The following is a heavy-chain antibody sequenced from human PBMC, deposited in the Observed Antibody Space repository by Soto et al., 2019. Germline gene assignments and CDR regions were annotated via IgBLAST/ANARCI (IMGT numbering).Heavy chain of an antibody. V-gene: IGHV4-59*08. Sequence: QVQLQESGPGLVKPSETLSLTCTVSGGSISSYYWSWIRQPPGKGLEWIGYIYYSGSTNYNPSLKSRVTISVAPPKTEFSLRLSSRTAADTAVYYCARHHVAWCPGPLVTVSS. CDR2: IYYSGST. CDR1: GGSISSYY. J-gene: IGHJ5*02. CDR3: ARHHVA.